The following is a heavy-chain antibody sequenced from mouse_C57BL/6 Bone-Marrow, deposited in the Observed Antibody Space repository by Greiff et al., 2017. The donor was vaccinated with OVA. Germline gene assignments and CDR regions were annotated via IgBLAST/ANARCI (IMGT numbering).Heavy chain of an antibody. CDR3: AREGAPWFAY. V-gene: IGHV1-69*01. CDR2: IDPSDSYT. CDR1: GYTFTSYW. J-gene: IGHJ3*01. Sequence: QVQLQQPGAELVMPGASVKLSCKASGYTFTSYWMHWVKQRPGQGLEWIGEIDPSDSYTNYNQKFKGKSTLTVDKSSSTAYMQLSSLTSEDSAVYYCAREGAPWFAYWCQGTLVTVSA.